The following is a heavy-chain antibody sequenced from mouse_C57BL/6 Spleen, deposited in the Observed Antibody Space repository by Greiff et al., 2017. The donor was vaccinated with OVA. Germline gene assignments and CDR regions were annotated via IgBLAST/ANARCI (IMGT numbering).Heavy chain of an antibody. Sequence: EVQRVESGGGLVKPGGSLKLSCAASGFTFSDYGMHWVRQAPEKGLEWVAYISSGSSTIYYADKVKGRFTISRDNAKNTLFLQMTSLRSEDTARYYCARRGDYDEFAYWGQGTLVTVSA. J-gene: IGHJ3*01. D-gene: IGHD2-4*01. V-gene: IGHV5-17*01. CDR3: ARRGDYDEFAY. CDR1: GFTFSDYG. CDR2: ISSGSSTI.